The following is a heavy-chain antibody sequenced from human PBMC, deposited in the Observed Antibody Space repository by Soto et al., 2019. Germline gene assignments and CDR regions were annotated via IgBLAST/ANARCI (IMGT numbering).Heavy chain of an antibody. D-gene: IGHD2-8*01. V-gene: IGHV3-66*01. CDR3: ARGPDCTNGVCYTLPYYFDY. CDR2: IYSGGST. Sequence: EVPLVASGGGLVQPGGSLRLSCAASGFTVSSNYMSWVRQAPGKGLEWVSVIYSGGSTYYADSVRGRFTISRDNSKNTLYLQMNSLRAEDTAVYYCARGPDCTNGVCYTLPYYFDYWGQGTLVTVSS. CDR1: GFTVSSNY. J-gene: IGHJ4*02.